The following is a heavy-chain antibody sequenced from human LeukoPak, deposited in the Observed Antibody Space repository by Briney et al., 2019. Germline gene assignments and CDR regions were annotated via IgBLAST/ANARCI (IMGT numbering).Heavy chain of an antibody. D-gene: IGHD3-10*01. CDR3: GRDRYYKSRGPLDY. V-gene: IGHV1-2*02. J-gene: IGHJ4*02. CDR1: GYTFTGHY. CDR2: INPNSGGT. Sequence: ASVKVSCKASGYTFTGHYMHWVRQAPGQGLEWMGWINPNSGGTNYAQKFQGRVTMTRDTSINTAYMELSRLRSDDTAVYYCGRDRYYKSRGPLDYWAKEPRVTVPP.